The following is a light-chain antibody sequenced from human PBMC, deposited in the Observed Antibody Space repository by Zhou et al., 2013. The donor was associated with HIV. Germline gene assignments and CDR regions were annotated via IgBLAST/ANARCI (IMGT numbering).Light chain of an antibody. CDR3: QQFKTYPYT. Sequence: DIQLTQSPSFLSASVEDRVTITCRASQDISSYLAWYQQKPGKAPKLLIYGASTLQSGVPSGFSGSGSGTEFTLTISSLQPEDFATYYCQQFKTYPYTFGQGTKLEIK. J-gene: IGKJ2*01. CDR1: QDISSY. V-gene: IGKV1-9*01. CDR2: GAS.